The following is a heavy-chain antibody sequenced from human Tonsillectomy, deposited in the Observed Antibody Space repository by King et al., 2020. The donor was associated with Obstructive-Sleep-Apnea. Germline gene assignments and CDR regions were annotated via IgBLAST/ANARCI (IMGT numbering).Heavy chain of an antibody. CDR3: ARQSGYSYGYFT. CDR1: GGSISGSSYY. J-gene: IGHJ5*02. Sequence: QLQESGPGLVKPSETLSLTCTVSGGSISGSSYYWGWIRQPPGKGLEWIGSVYYSGSTYYNPSLKSRVTISVDTSKNQFSLKLSSVTAADTAVYYCARQSGYSYGYFTWGQGTLVTVSS. CDR2: VYYSGST. V-gene: IGHV4-39*07. D-gene: IGHD5-18*01.